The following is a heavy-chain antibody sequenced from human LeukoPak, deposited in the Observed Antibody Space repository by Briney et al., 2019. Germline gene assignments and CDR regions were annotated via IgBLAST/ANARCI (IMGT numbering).Heavy chain of an antibody. J-gene: IGHJ4*02. CDR2: IKQDETEK. CDR3: AKAPLRTPYNPHTDY. V-gene: IGHV3-7*03. D-gene: IGHD1-1*01. Sequence: GESLRLSCTASGFTFSNFWMGWVRQTPGKGLEWVANIKQDETEKFYLGPVKGRFTISRDNAKNSLYLQMNSLRVEDTALYYCAKAPLRTPYNPHTDYWGQGTLVTVSS. CDR1: GFTFSNFW.